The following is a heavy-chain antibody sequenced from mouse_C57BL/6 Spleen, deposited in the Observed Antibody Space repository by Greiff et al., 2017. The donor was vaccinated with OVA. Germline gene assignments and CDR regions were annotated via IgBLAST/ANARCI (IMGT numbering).Heavy chain of an antibody. CDR3: ARGEGDCDY. Sequence: QVQLQQPGAELVRPGSSVKLSCKASGYTFTSYWMDWVKQRPGQGLEWIGNIYPSDSETHYNQKFKDKATLTVDKSSSTAYMQLSSLTSEDSAVYYCARGEGDCDYWGQGTTLTVSS. J-gene: IGHJ2*01. V-gene: IGHV1-61*01. CDR2: IYPSDSET. CDR1: GYTFTSYW.